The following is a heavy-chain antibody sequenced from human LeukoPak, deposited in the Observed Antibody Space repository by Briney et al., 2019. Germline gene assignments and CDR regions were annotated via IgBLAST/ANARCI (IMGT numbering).Heavy chain of an antibody. CDR1: GYTFTGYY. Sequence: GSVKVSCKASGYTFTGYYMHWVRQAPGQGLEWMGWINSNSGGTNYAQKFQGRVTMTRDTSISTAYMELSRLRSDDTAVYYCARDRARGSYVFDYWGQGTLVTVSS. J-gene: IGHJ4*02. CDR2: INSNSGGT. D-gene: IGHD3-16*01. V-gene: IGHV1-2*02. CDR3: ARDRARGSYVFDY.